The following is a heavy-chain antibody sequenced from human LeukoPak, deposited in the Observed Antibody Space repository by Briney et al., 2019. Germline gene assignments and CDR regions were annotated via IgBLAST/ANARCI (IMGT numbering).Heavy chain of an antibody. Sequence: SETLSLACTVSGGSISSYYWSWIRQPPGKGLEWIGYIYYSGSTNYNPSLKSRVTISVDTSKNQFSLKLSSVTAADTAVYYCARARLGELLGLYYFDYWGQGTLVTVSS. J-gene: IGHJ4*02. CDR1: GGSISSYY. CDR3: ARARLGELLGLYYFDY. D-gene: IGHD3-10*01. V-gene: IGHV4-59*01. CDR2: IYYSGST.